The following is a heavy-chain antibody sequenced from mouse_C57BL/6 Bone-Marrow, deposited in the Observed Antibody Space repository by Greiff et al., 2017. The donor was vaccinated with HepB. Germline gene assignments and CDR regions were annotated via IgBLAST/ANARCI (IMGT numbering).Heavy chain of an antibody. V-gene: IGHV1-55*01. CDR1: GYTFTSYW. CDR2: IYPGSGST. J-gene: IGHJ4*01. D-gene: IGHD1-1*01. Sequence: QVQLQQSGAELVKPGASVKMSCKASGYTFTSYWITWVKQRPGQGLEWIGDIYPGSGSTNYNEKFKSKATLPVDTSSSTAYMQLSSLTSEDSAVYYCARAVVAPYAMDYWGQGTSVTVSS. CDR3: ARAVVAPYAMDY.